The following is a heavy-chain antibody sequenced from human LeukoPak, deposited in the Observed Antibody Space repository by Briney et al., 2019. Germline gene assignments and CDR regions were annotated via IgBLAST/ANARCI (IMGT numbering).Heavy chain of an antibody. D-gene: IGHD2-2*01. CDR3: ARFGGREVVPAAMLGY. Sequence: GGSLRPSCAASGFTFSNYAMSWVRQAPGKGLEWVSVISGSGGSTYYADSVKGRFTISRDNSKNTLYLQMNSLRAEDTALYYCARFGGREVVPAAMLGYWGQGTLVTVSS. CDR1: GFTFSNYA. V-gene: IGHV3-23*01. J-gene: IGHJ4*02. CDR2: ISGSGGST.